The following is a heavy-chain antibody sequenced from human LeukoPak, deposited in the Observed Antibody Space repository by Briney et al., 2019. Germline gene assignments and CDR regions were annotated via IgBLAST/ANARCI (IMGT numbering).Heavy chain of an antibody. CDR1: GGSFSGYY. D-gene: IGHD6-6*01. CDR3: ARTLAARSSPRALDI. CDR2: INHSGST. Sequence: SETLSLTCAVYGGSFSGYYWSWIRQPPGKGLEWIGEINHSGSTNYNPSLKSRVTISVDTSKNQFSLKLSSVTAADTAVYYCARTLAARSSPRALDIWGQGTMVTVSS. V-gene: IGHV4-34*01. J-gene: IGHJ3*02.